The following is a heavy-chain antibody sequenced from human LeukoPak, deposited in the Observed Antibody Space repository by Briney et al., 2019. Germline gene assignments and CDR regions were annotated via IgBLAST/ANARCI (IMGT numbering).Heavy chain of an antibody. J-gene: IGHJ4*02. CDR1: GFTFNSYA. V-gene: IGHV3-23*01. CDR3: ARDRSIASDY. Sequence: GGSLRLSCAASGFTFNSYAMCCVREAPGKRLEWVLAICGSGGSTYYADSVKGRFTISRDNAKNTLYLQMNSLRAEDTAVYYCARDRSIASDYWGQGTLVTVSS. CDR2: ICGSGGST. D-gene: IGHD6-6*01.